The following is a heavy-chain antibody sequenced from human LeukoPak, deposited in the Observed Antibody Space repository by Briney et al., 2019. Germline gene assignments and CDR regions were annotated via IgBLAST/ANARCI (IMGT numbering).Heavy chain of an antibody. D-gene: IGHD6-13*01. V-gene: IGHV4-59*01. J-gene: IGHJ4*02. CDR3: ARDGEQQLAFDY. CDR2: IYYSGST. CDR1: GGSISSYY. Sequence: PSETLSLTCTVSGGSISSYYWSWIRQPPGKGLEWIGYIYYSGSTNYNPSLKSRVTISVDTSKNQFSLKLSSVTAADTAVYYCARDGEQQLAFDYWGQGTLVTASS.